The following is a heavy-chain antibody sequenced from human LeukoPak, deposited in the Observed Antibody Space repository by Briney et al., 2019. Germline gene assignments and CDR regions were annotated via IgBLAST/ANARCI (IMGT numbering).Heavy chain of an antibody. CDR2: INTNSGGT. CDR3: ARHRLHRLYYGSSGYYHDACDM. V-gene: IGHV1-2*02. D-gene: IGHD3-22*01. CDR1: GYTFTGYY. Sequence: ASVKVSFKASGYTFTGYYMHWVRQAPGQGLEWMGWINTNSGGTNYAQKVQGRLTMTTDTSTSTAYMELRSLSSDDTAMYYCARHRLHRLYYGSSGYYHDACDMWGQGTMVTVSS. J-gene: IGHJ3*02.